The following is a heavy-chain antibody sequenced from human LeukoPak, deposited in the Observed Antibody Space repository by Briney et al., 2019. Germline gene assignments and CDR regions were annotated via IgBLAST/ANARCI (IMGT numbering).Heavy chain of an antibody. CDR3: ARGCRDSSSCYYYYYMDV. CDR1: GYTFTSYD. V-gene: IGHV1-8*01. CDR2: LNPNSGNT. J-gene: IGHJ6*03. D-gene: IGHD6-6*01. Sequence: ASVKVSCKASGYTFTSYDINWVRQATGQGLEWMGWLNPNSGNTGYAQKFQGRVTMTRNTSISTAYMELSSLRSEDTAVYYCARGCRDSSSCYYYYYMDVWGKGTTVTVSS.